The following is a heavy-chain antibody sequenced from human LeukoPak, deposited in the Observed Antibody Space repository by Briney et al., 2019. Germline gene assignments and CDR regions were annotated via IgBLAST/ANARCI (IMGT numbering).Heavy chain of an antibody. V-gene: IGHV4-61*02. D-gene: IGHD2-8*02. CDR2: IYTSGST. J-gene: IGHJ4*02. CDR3: AREDTGGLDY. CDR1: GGSISSASYF. Sequence: PSQTLSLTCTVSGGSISSASYFWSWIRQPAGKGLEWIGRIYTSGSTNYNPSLKSRVTISVDTSKNQFSLKLSSVTAADTAVYYCAREDTGGLDYWGQGILVTVSP.